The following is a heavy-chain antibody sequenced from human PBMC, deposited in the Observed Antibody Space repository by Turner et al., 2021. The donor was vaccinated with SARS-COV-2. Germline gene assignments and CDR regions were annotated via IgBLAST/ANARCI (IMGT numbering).Heavy chain of an antibody. D-gene: IGHD3-3*01. V-gene: IGHV3-53*01. J-gene: IGHJ6*02. CDR2: IDSCGST. Sequence: EVQLVESGGGLVQPGGSLRLSCAASGFTVSSNYMSWVRQAPGKGLEWVSVIDSCGSTYYADSVKGRFTISRDNTKNTMYLQMNSLRAEETAVYYCARDLMEVGGMDVWGQGTTVTVSS. CDR3: ARDLMEVGGMDV. CDR1: GFTVSSNY.